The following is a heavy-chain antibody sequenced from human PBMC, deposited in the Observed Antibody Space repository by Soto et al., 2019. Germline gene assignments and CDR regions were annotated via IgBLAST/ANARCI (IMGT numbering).Heavy chain of an antibody. CDR3: ARENLGCSSTSCYSGYGMDV. D-gene: IGHD2-2*01. CDR1: GFTFSSYW. J-gene: IGHJ6*02. Sequence: GGSLRLSCAASGFTFSSYWMSWVRQAPGKGLEWVANIKQDGSEKYYVDSVKGRFTISRDNAKNSLYLQMNSLRAEDTAVYYCARENLGCSSTSCYSGYGMDVWGQGTTVTVSS. CDR2: IKQDGSEK. V-gene: IGHV3-7*01.